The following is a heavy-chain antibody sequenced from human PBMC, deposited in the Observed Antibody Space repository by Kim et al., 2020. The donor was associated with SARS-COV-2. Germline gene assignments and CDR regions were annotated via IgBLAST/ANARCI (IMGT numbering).Heavy chain of an antibody. J-gene: IGHJ2*01. CDR3: ARGRYSSSWYGPHWYFDL. CDR1: GGSFSGYY. D-gene: IGHD6-13*01. V-gene: IGHV4-34*01. CDR2: INHSGST. Sequence: SETLSLTCAVYGGSFSGYYWSWIRQPPGKGLEWIGEINHSGSTNYNPSLKSLVTISVDTSKNQFSLKLSSVTAADTAVYYCARGRYSSSWYGPHWYFDLWGRGTLVTVSS.